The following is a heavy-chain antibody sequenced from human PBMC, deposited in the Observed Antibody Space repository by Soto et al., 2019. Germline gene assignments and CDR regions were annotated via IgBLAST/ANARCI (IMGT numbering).Heavy chain of an antibody. CDR1: GDSVSSNSAA. J-gene: IGHJ6*02. Sequence: PSQTLSLTCAISGDSVSSNSAAWNWIRQSPSRGLEWLGRTYYRSKWYNDYAVSVKSRITINPDTSKNQFSLQLNSVTPEDTAVYYCARDGGCSWTKTYYYYGMDVWGQGTTVTVSS. CDR3: ARDGGCSWTKTYYYYGMDV. D-gene: IGHD6-13*01. CDR2: TYYRSKWYN. V-gene: IGHV6-1*01.